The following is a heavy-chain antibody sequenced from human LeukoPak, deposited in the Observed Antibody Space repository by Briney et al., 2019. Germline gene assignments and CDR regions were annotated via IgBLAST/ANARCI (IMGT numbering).Heavy chain of an antibody. Sequence: SETLSLTCTVSGYSISSGYYWSWIRQAARKGLGWIGRIYTSGSTNYNPSLKSRVTMSVDTSKNKFSLKLNSVTAAAAAVYYCARDPGVGATTLGAFDIWGQGTMVTVSS. J-gene: IGHJ3*02. CDR2: IYTSGST. D-gene: IGHD1-26*01. CDR3: ARDPGVGATTLGAFDI. V-gene: IGHV4-4*07. CDR1: GYSISSGYY.